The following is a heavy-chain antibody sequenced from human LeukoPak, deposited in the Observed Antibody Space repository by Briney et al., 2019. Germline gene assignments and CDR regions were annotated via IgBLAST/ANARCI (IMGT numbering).Heavy chain of an antibody. V-gene: IGHV3-48*01. CDR1: GFPFSTYS. CDR2: IRGSGGGI. CDR3: ARVHELNYYHYYLDV. D-gene: IGHD1-26*01. J-gene: IGHJ6*03. Sequence: GGSLTQSCPSSGFPFSTYSVTWVRQAPGKGLEWISYIRGSGGGIYYADSVQGRYTISRDNAKNSLYLQMSSLRAEDTAVYYCARVHELNYYHYYLDVWGKGTTVTVSS.